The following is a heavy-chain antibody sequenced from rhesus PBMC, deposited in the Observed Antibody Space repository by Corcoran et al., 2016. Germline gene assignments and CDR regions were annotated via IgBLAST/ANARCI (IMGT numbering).Heavy chain of an antibody. D-gene: IGHD3-28*01. V-gene: IGHV1-111*02. CDR3: AREGGYYPRFDY. CDR2: VDAEEGEA. CDR1: GYTSTDPY. Sequence: EAPLAQSGSEVKKPGPAVKLSRKASGYTSTDPYLPWVRPAPGKGPEWMGPVDAEEGEADYAQKFQDRVTSTADRSTDTAYMELSSLRSEDTAGYYCAREGGYYPRFDYWGQGVLVTVSS. J-gene: IGHJ4*01.